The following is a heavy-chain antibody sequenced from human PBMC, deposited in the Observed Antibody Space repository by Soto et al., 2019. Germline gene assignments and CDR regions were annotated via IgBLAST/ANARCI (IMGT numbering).Heavy chain of an antibody. V-gene: IGHV3-9*01. CDR3: AKEQIPTRYSSSWYYYYGMDV. D-gene: IGHD6-13*01. CDR1: GFTFDDYA. Sequence: EVQLVESGGGLVQPGRSLRLSCAASGFTFDDYAMHWVRQAPGKGLEWVSGISWNSGSIGYADSVKGRFTISRDNAKNSLYLQMNSLRAEDTALYYCAKEQIPTRYSSSWYYYYGMDVWGQGTTVTVSS. J-gene: IGHJ6*02. CDR2: ISWNSGSI.